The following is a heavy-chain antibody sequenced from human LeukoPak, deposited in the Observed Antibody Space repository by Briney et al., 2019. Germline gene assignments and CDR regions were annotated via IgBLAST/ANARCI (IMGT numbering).Heavy chain of an antibody. V-gene: IGHV4-59*01. CDR3: ARTGIVGATPDY. D-gene: IGHD1-26*01. CDR1: GGSISTYY. J-gene: IGHJ4*02. Sequence: PSETLSLTCSVSGGSISTYYWSWIRQPPGKGLEWIGYIHYSGGTNYNPSLKSRVTISVDTSKNQFSLKLSSVTAADTAVYYCARTGIVGATPDYWGQGALVTVSS. CDR2: IHYSGGT.